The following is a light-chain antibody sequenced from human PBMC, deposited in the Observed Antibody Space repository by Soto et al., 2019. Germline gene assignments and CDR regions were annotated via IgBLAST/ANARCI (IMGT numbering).Light chain of an antibody. J-gene: IGLJ1*01. CDR2: DDN. CDR3: GSWDSRLSAYV. Sequence: VLPQPPSVSAAPGQKVTISCSGSSSNIGGNSVSWYQQLPGTAPKLLIYDDNKRPSGIPDRFSGSKSGTSATLGITGFQTGDEADYYCGSWDSRLSAYVFGTGTKAPS. CDR1: SSNIGGNS. V-gene: IGLV1-51*01.